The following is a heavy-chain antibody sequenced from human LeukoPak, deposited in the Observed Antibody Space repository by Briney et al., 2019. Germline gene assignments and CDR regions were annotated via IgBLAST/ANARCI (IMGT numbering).Heavy chain of an antibody. D-gene: IGHD1-26*01. CDR3: ARDPYSGSYGDYYYYYMDV. J-gene: IGHJ6*03. CDR1: GFTFSSYW. V-gene: IGHV3-21*01. Sequence: GGSLRLSCEASGFTFSSYWMHWVRQAPGKGLEWVSSITSSSSYIYYADSVKGRFTISRDNAKSSLYLQMNSLRDEDTAVYYCARDPYSGSYGDYYYYYMDVWGKGTTVTISS. CDR2: ITSSSSYI.